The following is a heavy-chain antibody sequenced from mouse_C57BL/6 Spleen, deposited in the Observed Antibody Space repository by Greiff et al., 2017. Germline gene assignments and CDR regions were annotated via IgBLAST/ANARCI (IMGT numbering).Heavy chain of an antibody. J-gene: IGHJ4*01. Sequence: VQLQQSGPELVKPGASVKISCKASGYAFGSSWMNWVKQRPGEGLEWIGRSYPGDGDTNDNGTFKGKATLAADKSSSTAYMQLSSLASEVSAVYFCARGSSWDYYAMDYWGQGTSATVSS. D-gene: IGHD1-1*01. CDR1: GYAFGSSW. V-gene: IGHV1-82*01. CDR2: SYPGDGDT. CDR3: ARGSSWDYYAMDY.